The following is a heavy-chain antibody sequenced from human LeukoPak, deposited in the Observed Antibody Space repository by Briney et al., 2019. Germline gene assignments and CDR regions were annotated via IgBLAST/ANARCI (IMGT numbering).Heavy chain of an antibody. V-gene: IGHV1-69*05. D-gene: IGHD5-18*01. Sequence: SVKVSCKASGGTFSSYAISWVRQAPGQGLEWMGGIIPIFGTANYAQKFLGRVTITTDESTSTAYMELSSLRSEDTAVYYCARDEVTQGAFDIWGQGTMVTVSS. CDR2: IIPIFGTA. CDR1: GGTFSSYA. J-gene: IGHJ3*02. CDR3: ARDEVTQGAFDI.